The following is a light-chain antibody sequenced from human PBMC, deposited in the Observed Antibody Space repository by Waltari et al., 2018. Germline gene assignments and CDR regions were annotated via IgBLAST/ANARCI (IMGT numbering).Light chain of an antibody. Sequence: EIVLTQSPATLALSPGKPATLSCRASQRVCRTFAWYQKKSGRAPSLLIYGASIRATGIPDRFSGSGSGTDFSLTIREVEPEDFAVYHCLHYLRLPVTFGQGTKVEI. J-gene: IGKJ1*01. CDR2: GAS. V-gene: IGKV3-20*01. CDR1: QRVCRTF. CDR3: LHYLRLPVT.